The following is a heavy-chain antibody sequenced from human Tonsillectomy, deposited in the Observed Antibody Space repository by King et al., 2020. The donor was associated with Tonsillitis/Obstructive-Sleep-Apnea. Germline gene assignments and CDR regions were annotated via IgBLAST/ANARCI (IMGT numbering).Heavy chain of an antibody. D-gene: IGHD2-2*01. V-gene: IGHV5-51*01. CDR1: GYSFTSYW. CDR3: ATLHGSSTSCYGGWFDP. J-gene: IGHJ5*02. Sequence: LQLVQSGAEVKKPGESLKISCKGSGYSFTSYWIGWVRQMPGKGLEWMGIIYPGDSDTRYSPSFQGQVTLSAAKSISTAYLQWSSLKASDAAMDYCATLHGSSTSCYGGWFDPWGQGTLVTVSS. CDR2: IYPGDSDT.